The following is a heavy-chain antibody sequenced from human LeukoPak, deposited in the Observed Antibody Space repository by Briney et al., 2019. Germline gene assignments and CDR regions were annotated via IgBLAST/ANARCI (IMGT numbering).Heavy chain of an antibody. Sequence: ASVKVSCKASGGTFSSYAISWVRQAPGQGLEWMGRIIPILGIANYAQKFQGRVTITADKSTSTAYMELSSLRSEDTAVYYCARGIPSSPLLFDYWGQGTLVTVSS. CDR3: ARGIPSSPLLFDY. D-gene: IGHD2-21*01. V-gene: IGHV1-69*04. J-gene: IGHJ4*02. CDR1: GGTFSSYA. CDR2: IIPILGIA.